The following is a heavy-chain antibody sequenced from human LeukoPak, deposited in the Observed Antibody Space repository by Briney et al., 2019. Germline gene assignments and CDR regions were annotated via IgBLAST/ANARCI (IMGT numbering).Heavy chain of an antibody. Sequence: SETLSLTCTVSGGSISSYYWSWIRQPAGKGLEWIGRIYTSGSTNCNPSLKSRVTMSVDTSKNQFSLKLSSVTAADTAVYYCARLVHDYVWGSPYYFDYWGQGTLVTVSS. CDR2: IYTSGST. J-gene: IGHJ4*02. D-gene: IGHD3-16*01. V-gene: IGHV4-4*07. CDR3: ARLVHDYVWGSPYYFDY. CDR1: GGSISSYY.